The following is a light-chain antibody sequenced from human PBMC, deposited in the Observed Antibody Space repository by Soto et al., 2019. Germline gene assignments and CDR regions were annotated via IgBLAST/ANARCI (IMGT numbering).Light chain of an antibody. CDR1: QSISSY. CDR2: AAS. J-gene: IGKJ5*01. CDR3: QQSYSTPMYT. Sequence: DLPMTPSPFSLSASVGDRVTIPCRASQSISSYLNWYQQKPGKAPKLLIYAASSLQSGVPSRFSGSGSGTDFTLTISSLQPEDFATYYCQQSYSTPMYTFGQGTRLEIK. V-gene: IGKV1-39*01.